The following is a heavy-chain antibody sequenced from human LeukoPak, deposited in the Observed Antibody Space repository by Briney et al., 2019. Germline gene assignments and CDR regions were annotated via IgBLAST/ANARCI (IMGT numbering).Heavy chain of an antibody. J-gene: IGHJ4*02. D-gene: IGHD3-3*01. V-gene: IGHV3-11*04. CDR2: ISRSGSTI. Sequence: GGSLRLSCAASGFTFSDYYMSWIRQAPGKGLEWVSYISRSGSTIYYADSVKGRFTISRDNAKNSLYLQIDSLRAEDSAVYYCARDLMRFLEWVNWGQGTLVTVSS. CDR1: GFTFSDYY. CDR3: ARDLMRFLEWVN.